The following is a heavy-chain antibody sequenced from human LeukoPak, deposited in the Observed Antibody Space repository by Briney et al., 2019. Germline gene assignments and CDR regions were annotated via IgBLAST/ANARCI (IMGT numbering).Heavy chain of an antibody. CDR2: IYYSGST. Sequence: SETLSLTCTVSGGSISNYYWSWIRQPPGKGLEWIGYIYYSGSTNYNPSLKSRVTISVDTSKNQFSLKLSSVTAADTAVYYCARGAVEMATIWAFDIWGQGTMVTVSS. D-gene: IGHD5-24*01. J-gene: IGHJ3*02. CDR1: GGSISNYY. V-gene: IGHV4-59*01. CDR3: ARGAVEMATIWAFDI.